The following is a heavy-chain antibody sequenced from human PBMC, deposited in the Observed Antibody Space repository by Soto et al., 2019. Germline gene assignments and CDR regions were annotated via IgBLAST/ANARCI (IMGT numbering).Heavy chain of an antibody. CDR3: ARDYSVPHAFDI. CDR1: GGSFSGYY. D-gene: IGHD2-15*01. J-gene: IGHJ3*02. Sequence: PSETLSLTCAVYGGSFSGYYWSWIRQHPGKGLEWIGYIYYSGSTYYNPSLKSRVTISVDTSKNQFSLKLSSVTAADTAVYYCARDYSVPHAFDIWGQGTMVTVSS. CDR2: IYYSGST. V-gene: IGHV4-31*11.